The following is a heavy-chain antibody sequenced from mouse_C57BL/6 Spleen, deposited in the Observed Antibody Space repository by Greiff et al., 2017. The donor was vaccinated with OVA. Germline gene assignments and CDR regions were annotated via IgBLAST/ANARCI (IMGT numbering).Heavy chain of an antibody. V-gene: IGHV5-12*01. D-gene: IGHD2-4*01. J-gene: IGHJ3*01. Sequence: EVQGVESGGGLVQPGGSLKLSCAASGFTFSDYYMYWVRQTPEKRLEWVAYISNGGGSTYYPDTVKGRFTISRDNAKNTLYLQMSRLKSEDTAMYYCARGEDDYSSWFAYWGQGTLVTVSA. CDR1: GFTFSDYY. CDR2: ISNGGGST. CDR3: ARGEDDYSSWFAY.